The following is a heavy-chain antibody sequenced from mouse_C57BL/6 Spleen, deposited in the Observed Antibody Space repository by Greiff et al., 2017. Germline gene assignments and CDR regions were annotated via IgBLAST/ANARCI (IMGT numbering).Heavy chain of an antibody. D-gene: IGHD2-3*01. CDR2: ISYDGSN. Sequence: EVHLVESGPGLVKPSQSLSLTCSVTGYSITSGYYWNWIRQFPGNKLEWMGYISYDGSNNYNPSLKNRISITRDTSKNQFFLKLNSVTTEDTATYYCARDPDGYYDYFDYWGQGTTLTVSS. CDR3: ARDPDGYYDYFDY. V-gene: IGHV3-6*01. J-gene: IGHJ2*01. CDR1: GYSITSGYY.